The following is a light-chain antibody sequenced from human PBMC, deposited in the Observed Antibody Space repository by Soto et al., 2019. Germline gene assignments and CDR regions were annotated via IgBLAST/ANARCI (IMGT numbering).Light chain of an antibody. CDR3: QQYYSTPLT. CDR1: QSLLFSSKNLNY. J-gene: IGKJ4*01. CDR2: WPS. V-gene: IGKV4-1*01. Sequence: DIVMTQSPDSLVVPLGERATIHCKATQSLLFSSKNLNYLSWYQQKPGQPPRLFIYWPSTRDFGVPDRFSGNGSGTDFTLTISSLQAEDVAVYYCQQYYSTPLTFGGGTRLEIK.